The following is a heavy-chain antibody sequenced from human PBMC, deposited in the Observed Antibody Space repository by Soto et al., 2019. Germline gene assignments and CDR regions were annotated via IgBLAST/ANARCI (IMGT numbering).Heavy chain of an antibody. J-gene: IGHJ4*02. CDR1: GFTFSSYA. CDR3: ARRGSGSNYDY. CDR2: ISGSGDST. Sequence: EVQLLESGGGLEQPGGSLRLSCAASGFTFSSYAMNWVRQAPGKGLEWVSVISGSGDSTYYADSVKGRFTISRDNSKNTLYLQMNRLRAEDTAVYYCARRGSGSNYDYWGQGTLVTVSS. D-gene: IGHD1-26*01. V-gene: IGHV3-23*01.